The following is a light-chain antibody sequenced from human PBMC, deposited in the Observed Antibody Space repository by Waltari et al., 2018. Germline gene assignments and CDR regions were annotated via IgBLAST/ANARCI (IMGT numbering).Light chain of an antibody. V-gene: IGLV6-57*03. CDR1: SGSIASNY. Sequence: NFILTQPHSVSESPGKTITISCTRSSGSIASNYVQWYRQRPGSAPTTLINEDNQRASGGPFRFSGSIADSSNSSFLTIATLKTEDEADYYWQSYDRSTVIFGGGTKLTVL. CDR3: QSYDRSTVI. J-gene: IGLJ2*01. CDR2: EDN.